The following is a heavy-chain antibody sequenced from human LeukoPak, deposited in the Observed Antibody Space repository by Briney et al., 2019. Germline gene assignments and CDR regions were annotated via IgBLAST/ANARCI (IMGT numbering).Heavy chain of an antibody. CDR3: ARAVGSSESNWFDP. V-gene: IGHV4-61*02. CDR2: IYTSGST. D-gene: IGHD6-19*01. Sequence: SETLSLTCTVSGYSISSGSYYWSWIRQPAGKGLEWIGRIYTSGSTHYNPSLKSRVTISVDTSKNQFSLNLNSVTAADTAVYYCARAVGSSESNWFDPWGQGTLATVSS. CDR1: GYSISSGSYY. J-gene: IGHJ5*02.